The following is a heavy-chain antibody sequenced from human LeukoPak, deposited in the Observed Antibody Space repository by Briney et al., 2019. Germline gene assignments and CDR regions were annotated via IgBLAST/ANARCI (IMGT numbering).Heavy chain of an antibody. Sequence: SVKFSCKASGGTFSKNVVSWVRQAPGQGLEWMGGIIPFFDVVSSAQKFQGRVTLTRDTSISTAYMEVSSLRFDDTAFYYCARAPMGTAPLYWGQGTLVTVSS. CDR1: GGTFSKNV. CDR2: IIPFFDVV. CDR3: ARAPMGTAPLY. J-gene: IGHJ4*02. V-gene: IGHV1-69*10. D-gene: IGHD1/OR15-1a*01.